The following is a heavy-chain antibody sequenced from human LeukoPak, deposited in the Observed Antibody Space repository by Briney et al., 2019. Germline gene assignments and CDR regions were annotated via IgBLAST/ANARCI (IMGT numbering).Heavy chain of an antibody. CDR3: ARERGNNWLDP. CDR2: IYTSGST. D-gene: IGHD6-13*01. CDR1: GGSMSGFY. J-gene: IGHJ5*02. Sequence: SETLSLTCTVTGGSMSGFYWSWIRLPAGKGLEWIGRIYTSGSTDYTPSLKSRVTMSVDTSKNQFSLKLNSVTAADTAVYYCARERGNNWLDPWGQGILVTVSS. V-gene: IGHV4-4*07.